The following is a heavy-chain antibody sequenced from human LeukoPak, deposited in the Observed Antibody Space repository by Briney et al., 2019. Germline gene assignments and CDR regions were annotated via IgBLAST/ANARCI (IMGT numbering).Heavy chain of an antibody. CDR2: ISWNSGSI. D-gene: IGHD2-2*01. J-gene: IGHJ4*02. CDR1: GFTFDDYA. Sequence: GRSLRLSCAASGFTFDDYAMHWVRQAPGKGLEWVSGISWNSGSIGYADSVKGRFTISRDNAKNSLYLQMNSLRAEDTALYYCAKSRYCSSTSCYLPQTGFDYWGQGTLVTVSS. CDR3: AKSRYCSSTSCYLPQTGFDY. V-gene: IGHV3-9*01.